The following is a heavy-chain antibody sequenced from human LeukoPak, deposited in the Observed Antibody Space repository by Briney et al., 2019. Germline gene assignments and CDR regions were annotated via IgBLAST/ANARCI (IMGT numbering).Heavy chain of an antibody. CDR2: INHSGST. Sequence: SETLSLTCAVYGGSFSGYYWSWIRQPPGKGLEWIGEINHSGSTNYNPSLKSRVTISVDTSKNQFSLKLSSVTAADTAVYYCARVGRGSWLRLGGGLDYWGQGTLVTVSS. V-gene: IGHV4-34*01. CDR1: GGSFSGYY. D-gene: IGHD5-12*01. CDR3: ARVGRGSWLRLGGGLDY. J-gene: IGHJ4*02.